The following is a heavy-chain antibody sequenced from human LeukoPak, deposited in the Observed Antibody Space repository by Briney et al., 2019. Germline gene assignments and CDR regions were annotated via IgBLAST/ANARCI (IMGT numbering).Heavy chain of an antibody. CDR3: AKQWVVEHGFWSGYLSGGYFDY. D-gene: IGHD3-3*01. CDR1: GFTFSNYG. CDR2: ICYDGTKK. J-gene: IGHJ4*02. V-gene: IGHV3-33*06. Sequence: GNSLRLSCATSGFTFSNYGMHWVRQAPGKGLEWVAVICYDGTKKHYADSVKGRFTISRDTSKNTLYLQMNSLRAEDTAVFYCAKQWVVEHGFWSGYLSGGYFDYWGQGTLVTVSS.